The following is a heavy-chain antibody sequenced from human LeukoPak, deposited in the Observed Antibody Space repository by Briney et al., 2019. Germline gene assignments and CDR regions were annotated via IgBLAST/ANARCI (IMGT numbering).Heavy chain of an antibody. J-gene: IGHJ3*02. CDR1: GYTLTELS. D-gene: IGHD1-26*01. CDR3: ATMSGSYLGDAFDI. CDR2: FDPEDGET. Sequence: GASVKVSCKVSGYTLTELSMHRVRQAPGKGLEWMGGFDPEDGETIYAQKFQGRVTMTEDTSTDTAYMELSSLRSEDTAVYYCATMSGSYLGDAFDIWGQGTMVTVSS. V-gene: IGHV1-24*01.